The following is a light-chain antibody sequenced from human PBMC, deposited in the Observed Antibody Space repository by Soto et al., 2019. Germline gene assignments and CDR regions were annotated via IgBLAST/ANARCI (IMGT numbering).Light chain of an antibody. CDR3: GSWDSSLSAYD. J-gene: IGLJ1*01. CDR2: DDN. Sequence: QSVLTQPPPVSAAPGQKVTIPCSGSSSNIGGNSVSWYQQLPGTAPKLLIYDDNKRSSGIPDRFPGSKSGTSVTLGITGFQTGDEADYYCGSWDSSLSAYDFGSGTKVTVL. CDR1: SSNIGGNS. V-gene: IGLV1-51*01.